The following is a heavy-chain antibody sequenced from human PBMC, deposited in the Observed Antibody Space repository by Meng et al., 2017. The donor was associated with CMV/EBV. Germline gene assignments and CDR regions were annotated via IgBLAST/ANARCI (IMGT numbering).Heavy chain of an antibody. J-gene: IGHJ4*02. V-gene: IGHV4-30-4*08. Sequence: QVQLQEQRPVPVKPSQTLSVGCTSSGGYSSGGDYSWSWIGQPPGKSLEWIGNIYYNGSTYNSPSLTGEVTISVYTSKNKFALEVSSVTSSATTVYYCARVGRTCWYDYWGQGTLVTASS. D-gene: IGHD2-2*01. CDR2: IYYNGST. CDR1: GGYSSGGDYS. CDR3: ARVGRTCWYDY.